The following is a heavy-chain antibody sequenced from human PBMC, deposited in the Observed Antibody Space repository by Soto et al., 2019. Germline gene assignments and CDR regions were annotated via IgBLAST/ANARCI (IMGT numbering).Heavy chain of an antibody. J-gene: IGHJ4*02. CDR2: IYGDDDK. CDR3: AHTWLFTCSGGSCYHDLEAVFDY. V-gene: IGHV2-5*02. CDR1: GFSLSTSGVG. D-gene: IGHD2-15*01. Sequence: QITLKESGPTLVKPTQTLTLTCTFSGFSLSTSGVGVGWIRQPPGKALEWLALIYGDDDKRFRTSLKSRLTTPKDTSKNPVVLTMTDIDPVDRAKYYCAHTWLFTCSGGSCYHDLEAVFDYWRQGPLVNVYS.